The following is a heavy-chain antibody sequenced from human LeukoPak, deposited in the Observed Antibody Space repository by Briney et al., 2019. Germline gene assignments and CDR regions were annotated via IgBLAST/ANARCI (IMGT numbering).Heavy chain of an antibody. D-gene: IGHD4-17*01. Sequence: ASVKVSCKTSGYTFTSYAINWVRQAPGQGLEWMGWINTNTGNPTYAQGFTGRFVFSLDTSVSTAYLQISSLKAEDTAVYYCARSNNDGDYLGVGFDYWGQGTLVTVSP. CDR3: ARSNNDGDYLGVGFDY. J-gene: IGHJ4*02. CDR2: INTNTGNP. CDR1: GYTFTSYA. V-gene: IGHV7-4-1*02.